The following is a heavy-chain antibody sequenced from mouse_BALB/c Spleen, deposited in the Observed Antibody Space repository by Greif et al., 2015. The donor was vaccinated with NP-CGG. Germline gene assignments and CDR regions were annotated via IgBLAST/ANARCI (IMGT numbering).Heavy chain of an antibody. CDR1: GFTSSSFG. J-gene: IGHJ3*01. Sequence: EVVLVESGGGLVQPGGSRKLSCAASGFTSSSFGMHWVRQAPEKGLEWVAYISSGSSTIYYADTVKGRFTISRDNPKNTLFLQMTSLRSEDTAMYYCAREIYYGNSAWFAYWGQGTLVTVSA. CDR3: AREIYYGNSAWFAY. D-gene: IGHD2-1*01. V-gene: IGHV5-17*02. CDR2: ISSGSSTI.